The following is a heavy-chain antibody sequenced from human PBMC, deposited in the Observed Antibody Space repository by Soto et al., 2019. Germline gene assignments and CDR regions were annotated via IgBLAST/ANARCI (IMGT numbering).Heavy chain of an antibody. CDR1: GYTLTELS. J-gene: IGHJ4*02. CDR2: FNPEDGET. V-gene: IGHV1-24*01. CDR3: ARDYLSSGWYGY. D-gene: IGHD6-19*01. Sequence: ASVKVSCKVSGYTLTELSMHWVRQAPGKGLEWMGGFNPEDGETNYAQKLQGRVTMTTDTSTSTAYMELRSLRSDDTAVYYCARDYLSSGWYGYWGQGTLVTVSS.